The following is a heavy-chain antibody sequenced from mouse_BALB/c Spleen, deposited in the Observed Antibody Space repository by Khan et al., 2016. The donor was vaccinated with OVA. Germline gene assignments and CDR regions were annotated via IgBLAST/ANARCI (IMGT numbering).Heavy chain of an antibody. J-gene: IGHJ4*01. CDR2: INPYNDGT. D-gene: IGHD2-10*01. Sequence: IQLVQSGPELVKPGASVKMSCKASGYTFTSYVMHWVKQRPGQGLEWIGYINPYNDGTKYNEKFKGKATLTSDKSSSTFYMELSSLTSEDSAVYYCARSTYYGNPYAMDYWGQGTSVTVSS. V-gene: IGHV1S136*01. CDR3: ARSTYYGNPYAMDY. CDR1: GYTFTSYV.